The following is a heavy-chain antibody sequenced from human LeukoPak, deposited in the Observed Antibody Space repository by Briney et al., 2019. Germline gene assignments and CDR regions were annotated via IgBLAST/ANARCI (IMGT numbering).Heavy chain of an antibody. Sequence: GGSLRLSCAASGFTFSSYGMHWVRQAPGKGLEWVAFIRYDGSNKYYADSVKGRFTISRDNSKNTLYLQMNSLRAEDTAVYYCAKDGCSSTSCYGHYYYYYYMDVWGKGTTVTVSS. CDR3: AKDGCSSTSCYGHYYYYYYMDV. D-gene: IGHD2-2*01. J-gene: IGHJ6*03. V-gene: IGHV3-30*02. CDR2: IRYDGSNK. CDR1: GFTFSSYG.